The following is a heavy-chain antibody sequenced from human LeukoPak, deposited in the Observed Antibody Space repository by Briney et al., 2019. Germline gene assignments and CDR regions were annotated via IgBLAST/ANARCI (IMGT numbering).Heavy chain of an antibody. J-gene: IGHJ4*02. D-gene: IGHD3-10*01. CDR3: AKDNYYGSVYYCDY. V-gene: IGHV3-23*01. CDR2: ISGSGGST. CDR1: GFTFSNYV. Sequence: GGSLRLSCAASGFTFSNYVMSWVRQAPGKGLEWVSSISGSGGSTYYADSVKGRFTISRDNSKNTLFLQMNSLRAEDTAIYYCAKDNYYGSVYYCDYWGQGTLVTVSS.